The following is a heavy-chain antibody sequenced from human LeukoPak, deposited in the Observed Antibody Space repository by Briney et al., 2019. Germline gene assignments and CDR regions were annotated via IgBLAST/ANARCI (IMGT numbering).Heavy chain of an antibody. CDR2: VYYSGST. Sequence: SETLFLTCTVSGGSVSSGNYYWSWTRQPPGKGLEWIGYVYYSGSTNYNPSLKSRVTISVDTSKNQFSLKLSSVTAADTAVYYCAREIIAVAAIDYWGQGTLVTVSS. J-gene: IGHJ4*02. CDR3: AREIIAVAAIDY. D-gene: IGHD6-19*01. CDR1: GGSVSSGNYY. V-gene: IGHV4-61*01.